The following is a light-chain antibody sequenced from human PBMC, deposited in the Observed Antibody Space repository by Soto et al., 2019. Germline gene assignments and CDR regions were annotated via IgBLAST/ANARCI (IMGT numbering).Light chain of an antibody. CDR3: AAWDDSLNGYV. CDR1: SSNIGSNT. Sequence: QSVLTQPPSASGTPGQRVTISCSGSSSNIGSNTVNWYHQLPGTAPKLLIYNNYQRSSGVPDRFSGSKSGTSASLAISGLQSGDEADYYCAAWDDSLNGYVFGTGTKLTVL. V-gene: IGLV1-44*01. CDR2: NNY. J-gene: IGLJ1*01.